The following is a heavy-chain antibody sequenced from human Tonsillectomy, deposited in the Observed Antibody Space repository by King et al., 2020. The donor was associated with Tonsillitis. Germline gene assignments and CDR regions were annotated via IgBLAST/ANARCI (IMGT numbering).Heavy chain of an antibody. J-gene: IGHJ3*02. CDR2: IKSKSDGGTT. V-gene: IGHV3-15*01. Sequence: EVQLVESGGGLVKPGGSLRLSCAASGFTFSNAWMSWVRQAPGKGLEWVGRIKSKSDGGTTDYAAPVKGRFTISRDDSKNTLYLQMNSLKTEDTAAYYCTTDRMVPPLLDAFDIWGQGTMVTVSS. CDR1: GFTFSNAW. CDR3: TTDRMVPPLLDAFDI. D-gene: IGHD4/OR15-4a*01.